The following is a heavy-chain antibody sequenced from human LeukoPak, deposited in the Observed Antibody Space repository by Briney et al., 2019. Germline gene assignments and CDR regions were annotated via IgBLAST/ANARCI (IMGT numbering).Heavy chain of an antibody. CDR3: ARDKCSSTSCYGSLFDY. CDR2: ISAYNGNT. D-gene: IGHD2-2*01. J-gene: IGHJ4*02. CDR1: GYTFTSYG. V-gene: IGHV1-18*01. Sequence: GASVKVSCKASGYTFTSYGISWVRQAPGQGLEWMGWISAYNGNTNYAQKLQGRVTMSTDTSTGTAYMELRSLRSDGTAVYYCARDKCSSTSCYGSLFDYWGQGTLVTVSS.